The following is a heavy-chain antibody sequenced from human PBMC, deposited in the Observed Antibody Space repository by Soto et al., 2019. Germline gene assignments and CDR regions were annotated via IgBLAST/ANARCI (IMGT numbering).Heavy chain of an antibody. CDR1: GYTFTSYD. D-gene: IGHD1-7*01. J-gene: IGHJ4*02. Sequence: QVQLVQSGAEVKKPGASVKVACKASGYTFTSYDIKWVRQATGQGLEWMGWMNPTTGSTGFAQKFQGRVTMISNTSISAAYLVLSSLTSDDTAVYYCARGRLVAGTVDSWGQGTLVTVSS. V-gene: IGHV1-8*01. CDR2: MNPTTGST. CDR3: ARGRLVAGTVDS.